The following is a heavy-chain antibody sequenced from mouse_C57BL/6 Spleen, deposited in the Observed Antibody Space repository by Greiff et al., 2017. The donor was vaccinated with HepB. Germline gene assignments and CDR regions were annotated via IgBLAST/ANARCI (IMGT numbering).Heavy chain of an antibody. Sequence: VQLQQPGAELVKPGASVKLSCKASGYTFTSYWMQWVKQRPGQGLEWIGEIDPSDSYTNYNQKFKGKATLTVDTSSSTAYMQLSSLTSEDSAVYYCARYDGYYEDYAMDYWGQGTSVTVSS. CDR1: GYTFTSYW. J-gene: IGHJ4*01. D-gene: IGHD2-3*01. V-gene: IGHV1-50*01. CDR3: ARYDGYYEDYAMDY. CDR2: IDPSDSYT.